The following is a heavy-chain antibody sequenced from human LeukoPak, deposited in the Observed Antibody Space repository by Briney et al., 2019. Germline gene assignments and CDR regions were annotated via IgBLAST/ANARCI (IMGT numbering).Heavy chain of an antibody. D-gene: IGHD6-13*01. V-gene: IGHV3-30*18. Sequence: GRSLRLSCAASGFSFSNYGMHWVRQAPGKGLEWVAVTSSDGGNKYYRDSVKGRFAISRDNSKNTLYLQMNSLRAEDTAVYYCAKDSYSSTWYVIHFWGQGTLVTVSS. CDR3: AKDSYSSTWYVIHF. J-gene: IGHJ4*02. CDR2: TSSDGGNK. CDR1: GFSFSNYG.